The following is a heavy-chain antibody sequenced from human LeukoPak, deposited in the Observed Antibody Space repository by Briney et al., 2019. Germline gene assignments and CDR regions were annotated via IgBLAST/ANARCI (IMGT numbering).Heavy chain of an antibody. CDR1: GITVSSYW. CDR3: VTDRYSDSAFGD. Sequence: PGGSLRLSCAASGITVSSYWMHWVRQAPGKGLVWVSRINSDGSVTNYADSVEGRFTISRDNAKNTLYLQMNDLRAEDTAVYYCVTDRYSDSAFGDWGQGTLVTVSP. CDR2: INSDGSVT. V-gene: IGHV3-74*01. J-gene: IGHJ4*02. D-gene: IGHD1-26*01.